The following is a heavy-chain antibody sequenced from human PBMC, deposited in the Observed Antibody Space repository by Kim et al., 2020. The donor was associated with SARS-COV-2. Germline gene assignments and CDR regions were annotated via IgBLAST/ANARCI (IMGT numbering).Heavy chain of an antibody. D-gene: IGHD6-13*01. Sequence: SVKVSCKASGGTFSSYAISWVRQAPGQGLEWMGRIIPILGIANYAQKFQGRVTITADKSTSTAYMELSSLRSEDTAVYYCARDWQQRWYYFDYWGQGTLVTVSS. J-gene: IGHJ4*02. V-gene: IGHV1-69*04. CDR3: ARDWQQRWYYFDY. CDR1: GGTFSSYA. CDR2: IIPILGIA.